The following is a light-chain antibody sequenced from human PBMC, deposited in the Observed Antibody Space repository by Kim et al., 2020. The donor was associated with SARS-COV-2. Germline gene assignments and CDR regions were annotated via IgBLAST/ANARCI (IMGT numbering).Light chain of an antibody. CDR1: SLRSYY. Sequence: ALGQTVRITCQGESLRSYYATWYKQKPGQAPILVIYGKNNRPSGIPDRFSGSSSGNTASLTITGTQAGDEADYYCNSRDSNDNVVFGGGTQLTVL. CDR2: GKN. CDR3: NSRDSNDNVV. V-gene: IGLV3-19*01. J-gene: IGLJ2*01.